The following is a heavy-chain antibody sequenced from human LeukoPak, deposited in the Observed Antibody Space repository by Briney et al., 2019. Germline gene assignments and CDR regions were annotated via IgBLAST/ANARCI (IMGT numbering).Heavy chain of an antibody. D-gene: IGHD5/OR15-5a*01. CDR2: INPSGGST. Sequence: ALVKVSCKASGYTFTSYYMHWVRQAPGQGLEWMGIINPSGGSTSYAQKFQGRVTMTRDTSTSTVYMELSSLRSEDTAVYYCARSTPHRYFDLWGRGTLVTVSS. J-gene: IGHJ2*01. CDR3: ARSTPHRYFDL. V-gene: IGHV1-46*01. CDR1: GYTFTSYY.